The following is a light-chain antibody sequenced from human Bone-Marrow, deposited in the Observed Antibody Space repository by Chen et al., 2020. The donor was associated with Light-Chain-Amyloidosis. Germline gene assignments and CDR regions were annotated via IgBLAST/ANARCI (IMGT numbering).Light chain of an antibody. V-gene: IGLV3-21*03. J-gene: IGLJ7*01. CDR3: QLGDNSIRHAV. Sequence: SFVLTQPPSVSVAPGKTARISCGGDNIGSYSLHWYQQKPGQAPMLVVFDNSDRPSGIPERFSGSNSGKTATLSISRVEAGDEAVYYCQLGDNSIRHAVFGGGTHLTVL. CDR1: NIGSYS. CDR2: DNS.